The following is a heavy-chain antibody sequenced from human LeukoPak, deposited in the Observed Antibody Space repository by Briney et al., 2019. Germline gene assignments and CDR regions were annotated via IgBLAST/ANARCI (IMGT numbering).Heavy chain of an antibody. CDR1: GFTFSSFY. CDR3: ARGPPRGKYYYMDV. Sequence: PWGSLRLSCAASGFTFSSFYMHWVRQPTGQGLEWASTIGTASDTYYPGSVQGRFTLSTDNAKNSLYLQMNSLTAGDTAVYYCARGPPRGKYYYMDVWGKGKTVTVSS. D-gene: IGHD1-1*01. J-gene: IGHJ6*03. CDR2: IGTASDT. V-gene: IGHV3-13*01.